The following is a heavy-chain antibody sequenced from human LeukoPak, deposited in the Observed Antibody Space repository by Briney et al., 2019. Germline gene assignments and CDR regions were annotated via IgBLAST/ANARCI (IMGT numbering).Heavy chain of an antibody. CDR2: IIPILGIA. D-gene: IGHD3-10*01. CDR1: GGTFNSYA. J-gene: IGHJ4*02. CDR3: AKIGRENIRRGELLLRRCFLDY. Sequence: ASVKVSCKASGGTFNSYAINWVRQAPGQGLEWMGRIIPILGIANYAQKFQGRVTITADKSTSTVYMELSSLEFEDTAVYFCAKIGRENIRRGELLLRRCFLDYWGQGTLVTVSS. V-gene: IGHV1-69*04.